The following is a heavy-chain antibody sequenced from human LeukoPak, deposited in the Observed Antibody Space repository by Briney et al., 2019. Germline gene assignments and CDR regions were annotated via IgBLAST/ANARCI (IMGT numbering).Heavy chain of an antibody. CDR3: ARVEPYYDFWSGYLFDY. D-gene: IGHD3-3*01. CDR2: IYHSGST. Sequence: SETLSLTCTVSGYSISSGHYWGWIRQPPGKGLEWIGSIYHSGSTYYNPSLKSRVTISVDTSKNQFSLKLSSVTAADKAVYYCARVEPYYDFWSGYLFDYWGQGTLVTVSS. V-gene: IGHV4-38-2*02. J-gene: IGHJ4*02. CDR1: GYSISSGHY.